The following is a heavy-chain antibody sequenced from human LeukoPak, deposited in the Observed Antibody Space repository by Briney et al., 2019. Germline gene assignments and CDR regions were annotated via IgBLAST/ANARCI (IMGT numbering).Heavy chain of an antibody. J-gene: IGHJ4*02. Sequence: SETLSLTCAVYGGSFSGYYWSWTRQPPGKGLEWIGEINHSGSTNYNPSLKGRVTISVDTSKNQFSLKLSSVTAADTAVYYCARSALFGVVIIPFDYWGQGTLVTVSS. CDR2: INHSGST. CDR3: ARSALFGVVIIPFDY. CDR1: GGSFSGYY. D-gene: IGHD3-3*01. V-gene: IGHV4-34*01.